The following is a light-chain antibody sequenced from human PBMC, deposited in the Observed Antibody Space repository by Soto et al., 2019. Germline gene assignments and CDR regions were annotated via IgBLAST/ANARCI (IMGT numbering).Light chain of an antibody. J-gene: IGKJ4*01. CDR3: QQYDHVPLT. CDR1: QDIGYY. Sequence: DSQMTQYPSSLSASVGDRVTITCQASQDIGYYLKWYQQKPGKAPKVLIYDASHLETGVPSRFSGSVSGTDFTFTISSLQPEDIATYYCQQYDHVPLTFGGGTKVELK. CDR2: DAS. V-gene: IGKV1-33*01.